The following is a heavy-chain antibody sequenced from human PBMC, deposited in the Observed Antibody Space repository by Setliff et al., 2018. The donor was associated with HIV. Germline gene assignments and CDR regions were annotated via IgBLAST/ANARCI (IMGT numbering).Heavy chain of an antibody. Sequence: SETLSLTCTVSGGSISTNNYYWAWIRQPPGKGLEWIGTIDYSGNTYYNASLRSRAIISGDMSKNQFSLNLNSVTASETAAYYCARHRYRFGIDSWGQGALVTVSS. CDR3: ARHRYRFGIDS. CDR2: IDYSGNT. V-gene: IGHV4-39*01. CDR1: GGSISTNNYY. D-gene: IGHD3-16*01. J-gene: IGHJ5*01.